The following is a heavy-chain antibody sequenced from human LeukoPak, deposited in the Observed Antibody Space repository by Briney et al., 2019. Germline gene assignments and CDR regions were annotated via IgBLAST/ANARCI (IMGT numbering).Heavy chain of an antibody. CDR2: IYYGGNT. V-gene: IGHV4-39*01. CDR3: ARRPVTSHWFDP. Sequence: SETLSLTCTVSGGSISSSSYYWGWIRQPPGKGLEWIGSIYYGGNTYYNPSLMSRVTISVDTSKNQFSLKLSSVTAADTAVYHCARRPVTSHWFDPWGQGTLVTVSS. J-gene: IGHJ5*02. D-gene: IGHD4-17*01. CDR1: GGSISSSSYY.